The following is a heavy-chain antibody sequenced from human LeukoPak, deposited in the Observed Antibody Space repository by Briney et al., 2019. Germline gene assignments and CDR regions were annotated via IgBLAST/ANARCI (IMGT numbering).Heavy chain of an antibody. CDR2: IYYSGST. J-gene: IGHJ5*02. CDR1: GGSISSSIYY. D-gene: IGHD6-13*01. CDR3: ARQLRIAAAGTRLLNWFDP. V-gene: IGHV4-39*01. Sequence: PSETLSLTCIVSGGSISSSIYYWGWIRQPPGKGLEWIGSIYYSGSTYYNPSLKSRVTISVDTSKNQFSLKLSSVTAADTAVYYCARQLRIAAAGTRLLNWFDPWGQGTLVTVSS.